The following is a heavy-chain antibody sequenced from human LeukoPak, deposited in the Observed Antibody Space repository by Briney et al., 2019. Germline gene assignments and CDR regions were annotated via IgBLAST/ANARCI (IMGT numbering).Heavy chain of an antibody. Sequence: ASVKVSCKASGYTFTSYGISWVRQAPGQGLEWMGWISAYIGNTNYAQKLQGRVTMTTDTSTSTAYMELRSLRSDDTAVYYCARDRPLNPGGHYSSSPGDAFDIWGQGTMVTVSS. V-gene: IGHV1-18*01. J-gene: IGHJ3*02. CDR2: ISAYIGNT. D-gene: IGHD6-6*01. CDR1: GYTFTSYG. CDR3: ARDRPLNPGGHYSSSPGDAFDI.